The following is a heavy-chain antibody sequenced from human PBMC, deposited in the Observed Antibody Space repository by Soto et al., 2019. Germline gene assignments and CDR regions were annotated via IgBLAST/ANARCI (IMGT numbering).Heavy chain of an antibody. CDR2: IYWDDDK. CDR1: VFSLSTSGVG. D-gene: IGHD3-16*01. V-gene: IGHV2-5*02. J-gene: IGHJ3*02. CDR3: AQIPVMITFGGVRKGTFDI. Sequence: QITLKESGPTLVKPTQTLTLTCTFSVFSLSTSGVGVGWIRQPPGKALEWLALIYWDDDKRYSPSLKSRLTITKDTSKNQVGLTMTNMDPVDTATYYCAQIPVMITFGGVRKGTFDIWGQWTMVTVSS.